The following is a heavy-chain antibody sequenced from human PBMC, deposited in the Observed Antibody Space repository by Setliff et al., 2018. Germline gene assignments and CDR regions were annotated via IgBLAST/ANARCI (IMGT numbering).Heavy chain of an antibody. V-gene: IGHV4-59*12. CDR3: ARERYFDWFFED. CDR2: LYYNGGT. J-gene: IGHJ4*01. Sequence: SETLSLTCAVYGDSFSDYYWSWIRQPPGKGLEWIGNLYYNGGTSHNPSFKSRVTISRDTSTNQFSLKLGSVTAADTAVYYCARERYFDWFFEDWGHGTLVTVSS. CDR1: GDSFSDYY. D-gene: IGHD3-9*01.